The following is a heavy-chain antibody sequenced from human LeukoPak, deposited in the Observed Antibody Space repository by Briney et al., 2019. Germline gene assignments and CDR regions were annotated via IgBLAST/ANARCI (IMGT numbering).Heavy chain of an antibody. CDR3: ATRNLGATTGNWFDP. J-gene: IGHJ5*02. V-gene: IGHV1-24*01. CDR1: GYTLTELS. CDR2: FDPEDGET. Sequence: ASVKVSCKVSGYTLTELSMHWVRQAPGKGLEWMGGFDPEDGETIYAQKFQGRVTMTEDTSTDTACMELSSLRSEDTAVYYCATRNLGATTGNWFDPWGQGTLVTVSS. D-gene: IGHD1-26*01.